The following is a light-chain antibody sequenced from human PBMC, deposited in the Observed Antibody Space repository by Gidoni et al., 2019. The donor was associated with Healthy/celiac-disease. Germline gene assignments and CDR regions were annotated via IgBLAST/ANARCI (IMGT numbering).Light chain of an antibody. J-gene: IGKJ2*01. Sequence: DIQMTQSPSSLSASVGDRVTITCRASQGIRNYLPWYQQKPGKVPKLLIYAASTLQSGVPSRFSGSGSGTDFTLTISSLQPEDVATYYCQKYNSAPYTCGQXTKLEIK. V-gene: IGKV1-27*01. CDR1: QGIRNY. CDR2: AAS. CDR3: QKYNSAPYT.